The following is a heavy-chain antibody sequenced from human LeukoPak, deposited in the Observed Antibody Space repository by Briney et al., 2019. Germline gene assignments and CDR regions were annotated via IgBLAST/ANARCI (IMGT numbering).Heavy chain of an antibody. CDR1: GGTFSSYA. CDR2: IIPIFGTA. J-gene: IGHJ6*02. D-gene: IGHD1-26*01. CDR3: ARDPGDGMDV. V-gene: IGHV1-69*01. Sequence: ASVRVSCKASGGTFSSYAISWVRQAPGQGLEWMGGIIPIFGTANYAQKFQGRVTITADESTSTAYMELSSLRSEDTAVYYCARDPGDGMDVWGQGTTVNVSS.